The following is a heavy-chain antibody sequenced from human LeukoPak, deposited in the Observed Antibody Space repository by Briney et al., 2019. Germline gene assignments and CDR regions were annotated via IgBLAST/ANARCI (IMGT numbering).Heavy chain of an antibody. CDR3: ATAPGIVVVYAFDI. Sequence: GASVKVSCTVSGYTLTELSMHWVRQAPGKGLEWMGGFDPEDGETIYAQKFQGRVTMTEDTSTDTAYMELSSLRSEDTAVYYCATAPGIVVVYAFDIWGQGTMVTVSS. CDR1: GYTLTELS. CDR2: FDPEDGET. V-gene: IGHV1-24*01. J-gene: IGHJ3*02. D-gene: IGHD3-22*01.